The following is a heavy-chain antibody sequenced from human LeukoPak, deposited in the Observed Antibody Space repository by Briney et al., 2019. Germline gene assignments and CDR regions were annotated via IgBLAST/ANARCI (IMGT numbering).Heavy chain of an antibody. CDR3: ARDSSLGMD. Sequence: GGSLRLSCAASGFTFSTYAMYWVRQAPGKGLEYVSAISGSGVNTYYANSVKGRFTISRDNSKNTLYLQLGSLRAEDMAVHYCARDSSLGMDWGQGTLVTVSA. V-gene: IGHV3-64*01. D-gene: IGHD1-26*01. CDR1: GFTFSTYA. CDR2: ISGSGVNT. J-gene: IGHJ4*02.